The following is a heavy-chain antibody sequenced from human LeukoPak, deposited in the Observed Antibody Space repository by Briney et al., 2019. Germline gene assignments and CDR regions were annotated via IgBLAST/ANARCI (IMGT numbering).Heavy chain of an antibody. J-gene: IGHJ3*02. V-gene: IGHV3-48*02. CDR3: ARDPRAFDI. CDR2: ISRSSSII. CDR1: GFTFSDYS. Sequence: PGGSLRLSCAGSGFTFSDYSMNWVRQAPGKGLEWVSYISRSSSIIYYADSVKGRFTISRDNAKNSLYLQMNSLRDEDTAVYYCARDPRAFDIWGQRTIVTVSS.